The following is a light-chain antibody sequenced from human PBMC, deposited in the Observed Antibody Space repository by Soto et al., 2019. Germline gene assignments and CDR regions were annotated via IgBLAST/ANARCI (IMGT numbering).Light chain of an antibody. J-gene: IGLJ1*01. Sequence: QSALTQPASVSGSPGQSITISCTGTSSDVGSYNLVSWYQQHPGKAPKPMIYEGSKRPSGVSNRFSGSKSGNTASLTISGLQAEDEADYYCCSYAGSSTSLYVFGTGTKVTVL. CDR3: CSYAGSSTSLYV. CDR1: SSDVGSYNL. V-gene: IGLV2-23*01. CDR2: EGS.